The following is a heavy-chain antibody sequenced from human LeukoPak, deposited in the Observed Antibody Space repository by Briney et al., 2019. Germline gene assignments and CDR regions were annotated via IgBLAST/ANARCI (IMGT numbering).Heavy chain of an antibody. CDR2: ISYAGSP. Sequence: SETLSLTCTVSGVSISSSGSYWAWIRQPPGKGLDWIATISYAGSPNYNPSLNSRVTMSSDTSSNQFSLRLSSVTAADTAVYYCARVDYGDYSKDFDYWGQGTLVTVSS. CDR1: GVSISSSGSY. V-gene: IGHV4-39*07. CDR3: ARVDYGDYSKDFDY. J-gene: IGHJ4*02. D-gene: IGHD4-17*01.